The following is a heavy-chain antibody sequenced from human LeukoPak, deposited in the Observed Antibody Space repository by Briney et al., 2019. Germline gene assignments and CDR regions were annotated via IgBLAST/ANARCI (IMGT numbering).Heavy chain of an antibody. Sequence: SQTLSLTCAISGDSVSSNSATWNWIRQSPSRGLEWLGRTYYGSKWSNDYAVSVKSRITINPGTSKNLFSLQLNSVTPEDTAVYFCASSESGGYLFAYWGQGTLVTVSS. CDR3: ASSESGGYLFAY. V-gene: IGHV6-1*01. CDR1: GDSVSSNSAT. J-gene: IGHJ4*02. D-gene: IGHD3-22*01. CDR2: TYYGSKWSN.